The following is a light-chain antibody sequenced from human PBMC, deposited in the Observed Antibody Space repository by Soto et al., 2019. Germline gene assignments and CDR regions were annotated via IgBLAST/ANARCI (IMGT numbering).Light chain of an antibody. Sequence: DIQMTQSPSSLSASVGDRVTITCRASQSISSYLNWYQQKPGKAPKLLIYAASSLQSGVTSRFSGSGSGTAVTRTISRLQPEDFATYYCQQSYSTPRFTFGHGTKVDIK. CDR3: QQSYSTPRFT. CDR1: QSISSY. CDR2: AAS. V-gene: IGKV1-39*01. J-gene: IGKJ3*01.